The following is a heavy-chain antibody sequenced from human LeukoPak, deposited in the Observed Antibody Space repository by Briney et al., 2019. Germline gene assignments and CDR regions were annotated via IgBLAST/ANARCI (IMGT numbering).Heavy chain of an antibody. J-gene: IGHJ6*02. CDR3: TRAVAAAGDYYYYGMDV. V-gene: IGHV3-74*01. D-gene: IGHD6-13*01. CDR1: GFTFNYYW. Sequence: PGGSLRLSCAASGFTFNYYWMHWVRQAPGKGLMWVSRINGDGSRSYADSVKGRLTISRDNAKKTVDLQMNSLRVEDTAVYYCTRAVAAAGDYYYYGMDVWGQGTTVTVSS. CDR2: INGDGSR.